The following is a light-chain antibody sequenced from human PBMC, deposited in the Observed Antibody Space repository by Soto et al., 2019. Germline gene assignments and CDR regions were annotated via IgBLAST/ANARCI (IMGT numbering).Light chain of an antibody. Sequence: QSVLTQPPSVSGAPGRRVTISCTGSSSNIGAPYGVHWYQQLPGTAPKLLIYGNNNRPSGVPDRFSGSQSGTSASLAITGLQAEDEADYYCQSYDSGLTALVFGGGTQLTVL. CDR1: SSNIGAPYG. J-gene: IGLJ2*01. V-gene: IGLV1-40*01. CDR2: GNN. CDR3: QSYDSGLTALV.